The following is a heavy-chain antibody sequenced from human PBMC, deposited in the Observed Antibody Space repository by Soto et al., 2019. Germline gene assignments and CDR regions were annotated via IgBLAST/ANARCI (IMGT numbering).Heavy chain of an antibody. J-gene: IGHJ4*02. CDR1: GYTFTIYW. D-gene: IGHD4-17*01. V-gene: IGHV5-51*01. Sequence: GESLKISFQVSGYTFTIYWIGWVRQMPGKGLEWMGIIYPSDSDTRYSPSFQGQVTISADQSINTAYLQWDSLKASDTAIYYCARPANTVADHFDLWGQGTPVTVSS. CDR2: IYPSDSDT. CDR3: ARPANTVADHFDL.